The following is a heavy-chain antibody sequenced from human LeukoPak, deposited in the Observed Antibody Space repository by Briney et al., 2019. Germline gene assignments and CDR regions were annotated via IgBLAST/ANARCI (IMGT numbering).Heavy chain of an antibody. Sequence: PGGSLRLSCAASGFTFSSYAMHWVRQAPGKGLERVAVISYDGSNKYYADSVKGRFAISRDNSKNTLYLQMNSLRAEDTAVYYCARPRDSSGSDAFDIWGQGTMVTVSS. CDR3: ARPRDSSGSDAFDI. V-gene: IGHV3-30*09. D-gene: IGHD3-22*01. J-gene: IGHJ3*02. CDR2: ISYDGSNK. CDR1: GFTFSSYA.